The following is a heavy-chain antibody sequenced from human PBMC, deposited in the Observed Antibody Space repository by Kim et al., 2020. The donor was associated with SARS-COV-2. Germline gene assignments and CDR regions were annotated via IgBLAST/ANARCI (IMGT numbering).Heavy chain of an antibody. V-gene: IGHV5-51*01. Sequence: GESLQISCKGSGYRFTGYWIGWVRQMPGKGLEWMGIMYPGDYNARYSPSFQGQVNFSADKSISTAYLQWSSLKASDTAIYYCATYTSGWLDFWGQGTLVTVSS. J-gene: IGHJ4*02. D-gene: IGHD6-19*01. CDR2: MYPGDYNA. CDR1: GYRFTGYW. CDR3: ATYTSGWLDF.